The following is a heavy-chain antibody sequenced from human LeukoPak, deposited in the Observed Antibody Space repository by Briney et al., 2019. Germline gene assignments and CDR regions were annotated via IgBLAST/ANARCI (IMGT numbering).Heavy chain of an antibody. CDR2: IHHSGST. CDR3: ARAKGRQQLVGGWFDP. Sequence: PSGTLFLTCAVSGGSISSSNWWSWVRQPPGKGLEWIGEIHHSGSTNYNPSLKSRVTISVDKSKNQFSLKLSSVTAADTAVYYCARAKGRQQLVGGWFDPWGQGTLVTVSS. V-gene: IGHV4-4*02. CDR1: GGSISSSNW. D-gene: IGHD6-13*01. J-gene: IGHJ5*02.